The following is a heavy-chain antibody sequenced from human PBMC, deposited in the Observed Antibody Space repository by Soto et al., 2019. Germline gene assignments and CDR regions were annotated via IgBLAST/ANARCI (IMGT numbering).Heavy chain of an antibody. CDR1: GGSISIINNY. D-gene: IGHD2-21*02. CDR2: ISHSGST. V-gene: IGHV4-31*03. CDR3: AKAEDNGGNSRPFDS. Sequence: QLQLQESGPGLVKPSQTLSPSCTVSGGSISIINNYWTWIRQHPGKGLEWIGFISHSGSTYYNPSLTSRVTISLDTSKNQFSLTLSSVTAADTAVYFCAKAEDNGGNSRPFDSWGQGTLVTVSS. J-gene: IGHJ4*02.